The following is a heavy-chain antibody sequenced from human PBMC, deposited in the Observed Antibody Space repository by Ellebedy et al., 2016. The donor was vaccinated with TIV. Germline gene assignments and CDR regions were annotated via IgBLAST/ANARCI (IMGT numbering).Heavy chain of an antibody. CDR2: ISAYNANT. D-gene: IGHD3-10*01. V-gene: IGHV1-18*01. CDR3: TRDRPYYGSKGSYDY. CDR1: GYTFTSYG. J-gene: IGHJ4*02. Sequence: ASVKVSXXASGYTFTSYGISWVRQAPGQGLEWMGWISAYNANTNYAQKLQGRVTMTTDTSTSTAYMELRSLRSDDTAVYYCTRDRPYYGSKGSYDYWGQGTLVTVSS.